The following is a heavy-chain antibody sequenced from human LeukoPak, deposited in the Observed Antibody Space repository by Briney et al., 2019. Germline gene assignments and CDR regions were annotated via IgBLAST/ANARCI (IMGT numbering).Heavy chain of an antibody. CDR1: GYTFTGYY. V-gene: IGHV1-8*03. CDR2: INPNSGNT. CDR3: ARAILNCGGDCYLLRD. D-gene: IGHD2-21*02. J-gene: IGHJ4*02. Sequence: ASVKVSCKASGYTFTGYYMHWVRQAPGQGLEWMGWINPNSGNTGYAQKFQGRVTITRNTSISTAYMELSSLRSEDTAVYYCARAILNCGGDCYLLRDWGQGTLVTVSS.